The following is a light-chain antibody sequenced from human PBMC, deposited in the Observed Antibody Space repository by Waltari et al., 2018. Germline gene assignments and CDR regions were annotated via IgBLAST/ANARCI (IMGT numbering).Light chain of an antibody. J-gene: IGKJ1*01. CDR1: QRVSRT. Sequence: EIVLTQSPGTLSLSPGDRATLSCRASQRVSRTLAWYQQKPGQAPSLLFYGASIRATGIPDRFSGSGSGTDFSLTISRLEPEDFAVYYCQHYVTLPVTFGQGTKVEIK. CDR2: GAS. V-gene: IGKV3-20*01. CDR3: QHYVTLPVT.